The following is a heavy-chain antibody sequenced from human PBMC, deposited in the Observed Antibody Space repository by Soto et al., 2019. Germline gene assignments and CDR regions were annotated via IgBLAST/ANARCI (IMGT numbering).Heavy chain of an antibody. CDR3: ARGYFDSGHGYDL. Sequence: GESLKIACKGPVHLFNNHWIGWVRQTPGKGLEWMGLIFTRDSETKTSPSFQGHVSFSVDNSINTVYLQWTSLKTTDTGIYFCARGYFDSGHGYDLWGQGTLVTVSS. D-gene: IGHD3-10*01. V-gene: IGHV5-51*01. CDR1: VHLFNNHW. J-gene: IGHJ5*02. CDR2: IFTRDSET.